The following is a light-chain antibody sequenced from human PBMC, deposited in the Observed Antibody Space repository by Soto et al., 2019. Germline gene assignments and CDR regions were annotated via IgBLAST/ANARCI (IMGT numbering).Light chain of an antibody. CDR1: QSVSSN. V-gene: IGKV3-15*01. CDR2: GAS. CDR3: QQYNNWPPRYT. J-gene: IGKJ2*01. Sequence: EIVMTQSPATLSVSPGERVTLSCRASQSVSSNLAWYQQKPGQPPRLLIYGASTRATGIPARFSGSGSGTEFTLTISSLQSEDFAVYYCQQYNNWPPRYTFGQGTKLEIK.